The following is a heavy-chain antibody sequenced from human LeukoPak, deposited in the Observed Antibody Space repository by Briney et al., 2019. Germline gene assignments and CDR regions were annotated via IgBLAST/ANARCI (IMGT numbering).Heavy chain of an antibody. J-gene: IGHJ3*02. CDR3: ARVYRIAIDGLDAFDI. D-gene: IGHD6-13*01. CDR1: GFTFSSYW. CDR2: IKQDGSEK. V-gene: IGHV3-7*01. Sequence: GGSLRLSCAASGFTFSSYWMSWVRQAPGKGLEWVANIKQDGSEKYYVDSVKGRFTISRDNAKNSLYLQMNSLRAEDTAVYYCARVYRIAIDGLDAFDIWGQGTMVTVSS.